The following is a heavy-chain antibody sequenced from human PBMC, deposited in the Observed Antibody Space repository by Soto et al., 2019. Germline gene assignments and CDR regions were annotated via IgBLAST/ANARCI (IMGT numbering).Heavy chain of an antibody. V-gene: IGHV1-24*01. CDR2: FDPEEGKM. CDR3: ATDLGAALARLSMLYFQE. D-gene: IGHD3-10*01. Sequence: GASVKVACKVSGYTLNELCIHWVRQPPGKGLEWIGGFDPEEGKMIYAQNFQGRVTMTEDTSTDTAYMELNSLTSEDTAIYYCATDLGAALARLSMLYFQERGQGSVLTVS. J-gene: IGHJ1*01. CDR1: GYTLNELC.